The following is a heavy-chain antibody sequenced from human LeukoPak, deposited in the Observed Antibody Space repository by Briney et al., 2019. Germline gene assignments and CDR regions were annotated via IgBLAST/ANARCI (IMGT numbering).Heavy chain of an antibody. D-gene: IGHD6-19*01. CDR1: GFTFSSYW. CDR2: IKQDGSDK. J-gene: IGHJ5*02. V-gene: IGHV3-7*05. CDR3: ARDIAAGNLFDP. Sequence: PGGSLRLSCTASGFTFSSYWMNWVRQAPGKGLEWVANIKQDGSDKHYVDSVKGRFTISRDNAKNSLYLQMNNLRAEDTAVYYCARDIAAGNLFDPWGLGTLVTVSS.